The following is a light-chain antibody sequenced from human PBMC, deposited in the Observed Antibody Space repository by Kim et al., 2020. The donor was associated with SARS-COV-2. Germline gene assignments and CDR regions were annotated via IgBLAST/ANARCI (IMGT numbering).Light chain of an antibody. V-gene: IGLV1-44*01. CDR2: PDQ. CDR3: ATWDDSLDVWM. Sequence: TVTLSRSALRSTISSNTLSCYQQLPGAAPPLLIDPDQPRPSGLSDRVSRSKSGTSASLAISALRSEDEAEYYCATWDDSLDVWMFGGGTQLTVL. J-gene: IGLJ3*02. CDR1: RSTISSNT.